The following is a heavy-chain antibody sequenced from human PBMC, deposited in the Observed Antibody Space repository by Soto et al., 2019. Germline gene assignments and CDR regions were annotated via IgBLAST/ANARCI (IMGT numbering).Heavy chain of an antibody. D-gene: IGHD3-16*02. J-gene: IGHJ4*02. CDR1: GGSFSGYY. CDR3: ARAFGGVIVLKAPRYFDY. Sequence: PSETLSLTCAVYGGSFSGYYWSWIRQPPGKGLEWIGEINHSGSTNYNPSLKSRVTISVDTSKNQFSLKLSSVTAADTAVYYCARAFGGVIVLKAPRYFDYWGQGTLVTVSS. V-gene: IGHV4-34*01. CDR2: INHSGST.